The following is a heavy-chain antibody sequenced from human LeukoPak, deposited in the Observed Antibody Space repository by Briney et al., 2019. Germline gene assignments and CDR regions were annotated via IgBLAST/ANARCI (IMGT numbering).Heavy chain of an antibody. V-gene: IGHV1-58*01. CDR1: GFTFTSSA. D-gene: IGHD1-26*01. CDR3: AADLVGEGTYDY. Sequence: SVKVSCKASGFTFTSSAVQWVRQARGQRLEWIGWIVVGSGNTNYAQKFQERVTITRDMSTSTAYMELSSLRSEDTAVYYRAADLVGEGTYDYWGQGTLVTVSS. CDR2: IVVGSGNT. J-gene: IGHJ4*02.